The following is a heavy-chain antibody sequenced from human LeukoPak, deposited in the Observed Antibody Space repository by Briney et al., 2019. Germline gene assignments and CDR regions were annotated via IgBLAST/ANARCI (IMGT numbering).Heavy chain of an antibody. D-gene: IGHD2-21*02. CDR1: GYTFVYYW. V-gene: IGHV5-51*01. J-gene: IGHJ4*02. CDR2: IYPSDSDT. CDR3: ARFRCGGDCHSDF. Sequence: GESLKISCRGSGYTFVYYWSGWVRQLPGKGLEWIGFIYPSDSDTRYSPSFQGQVTISADATMNTAFLQWSSLKASDTAIYYCARFRCGGDCHSDFWGQGTLVTVAS.